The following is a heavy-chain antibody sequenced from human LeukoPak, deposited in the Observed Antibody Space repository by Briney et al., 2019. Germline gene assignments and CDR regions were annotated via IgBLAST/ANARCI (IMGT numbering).Heavy chain of an antibody. Sequence: GGSLRLSCAASGFTFSSYVMHWVRQAPGKGLEWVAVISFDGSSKYYADSVKGRFTISRDNSRNTLYLQMIGLRADDTALYYCAKEQAPIAVGGDCFDYWGQGTLVTVSS. V-gene: IGHV3-30*18. D-gene: IGHD6-13*01. CDR2: ISFDGSSK. CDR1: GFTFSSYV. CDR3: AKEQAPIAVGGDCFDY. J-gene: IGHJ4*02.